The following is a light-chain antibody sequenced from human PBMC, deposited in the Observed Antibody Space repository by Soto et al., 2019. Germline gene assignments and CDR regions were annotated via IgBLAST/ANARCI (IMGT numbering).Light chain of an antibody. Sequence: EVVMTQSPLSLPVTLGQPASISCRSSQSLLTSDGDTYLNWFHQRPGQSPGRLIYKVSNRDSGVPDRFSGSGSGTDFTLKISRVEAEDVGVYYCMQGTHWPPWTFGQGTKVDIK. J-gene: IGKJ1*01. CDR2: KVS. CDR3: MQGTHWPPWT. CDR1: QSLLTSDGDTY. V-gene: IGKV2-30*01.